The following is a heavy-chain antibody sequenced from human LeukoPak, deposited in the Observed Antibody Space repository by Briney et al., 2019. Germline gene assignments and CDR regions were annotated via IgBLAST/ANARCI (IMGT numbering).Heavy chain of an antibody. CDR1: GFTFSSYA. CDR2: ISYDGSNK. Sequence: GGSLRLSCAASGFTFSSYAMHWVRQAPGKGLEWVAVISYDGSNKYYADSVKGRFTISRDNSKNTLYLQMNSLRAEDTAVYYCARDREDIVVVPAARYNWSDPWGQGTLVTVSS. D-gene: IGHD2-2*01. J-gene: IGHJ5*02. V-gene: IGHV3-30*04. CDR3: ARDREDIVVVPAARYNWSDP.